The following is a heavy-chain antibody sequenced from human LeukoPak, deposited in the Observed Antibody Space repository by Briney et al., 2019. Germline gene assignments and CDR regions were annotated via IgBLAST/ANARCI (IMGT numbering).Heavy chain of an antibody. D-gene: IGHD3-10*01. J-gene: IGHJ5*02. V-gene: IGHV4-34*01. CDR2: INHSGST. Sequence: SETLSLTCAVYGGSFSGYYWSWIRQPPGKGLEWIGEINHSGSTNYNPSPKSRVTISVDTSKNQFSLKLSSVTAADTAVYYCARDRAITMVRGVISPWGQGTLVTVSS. CDR1: GGSFSGYY. CDR3: ARDRAITMVRGVISP.